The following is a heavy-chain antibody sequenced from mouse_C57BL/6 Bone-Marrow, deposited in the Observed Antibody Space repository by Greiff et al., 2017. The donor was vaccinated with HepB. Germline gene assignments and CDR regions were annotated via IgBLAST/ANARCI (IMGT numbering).Heavy chain of an antibody. CDR1: GFTFSSYA. V-gene: IGHV5-9-1*02. CDR2: ISSGGDYI. CDR3: TRDRTTVVADV. Sequence: EVKLMESGEGLVKPGGSLKLSCAASGFTFSSYAMSWVRQTPEKRLEWVAYISSGGDYIYYADTVKGRFTISRDNARNTLYLQMSSLKSEDTAMYYCTRDRTTVVADVWGTGTTVTVSS. J-gene: IGHJ1*03. D-gene: IGHD1-1*01.